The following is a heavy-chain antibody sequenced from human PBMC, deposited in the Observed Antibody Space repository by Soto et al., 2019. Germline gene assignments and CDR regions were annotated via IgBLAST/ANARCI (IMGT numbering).Heavy chain of an antibody. D-gene: IGHD3-22*01. J-gene: IGHJ4*02. Sequence: QVQLQESGPGLVKPSQTLSLTCTVSGGSISSGGYYWSWIRQHPGKGLEWIGYIYYSGSTYYNPSLKSRVTISVDTSKNQFSLKLSSVTAADTAVYYCARTRREGMIVVGIDYWGQGTLVTVSS. CDR2: IYYSGST. CDR1: GGSISSGGYY. V-gene: IGHV4-31*03. CDR3: ARTRREGMIVVGIDY.